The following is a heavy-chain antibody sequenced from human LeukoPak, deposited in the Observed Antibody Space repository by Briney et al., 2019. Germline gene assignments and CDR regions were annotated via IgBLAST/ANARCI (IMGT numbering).Heavy chain of an antibody. V-gene: IGHV3-74*01. J-gene: IGHJ3*02. CDR1: GFTFNSYW. Sequence: GRSLRLSCAASGFTFNSYWMHWVRQAPGKGLVWVSRINSDGSGTSDADFVKGRITISRDNSKNTLYLQMNSLRAEDTAMYYCARDRLTNDAFDIWGQGTMVTVSS. CDR3: ARDRLTNDAFDI. CDR2: INSDGSGT. D-gene: IGHD2-8*01.